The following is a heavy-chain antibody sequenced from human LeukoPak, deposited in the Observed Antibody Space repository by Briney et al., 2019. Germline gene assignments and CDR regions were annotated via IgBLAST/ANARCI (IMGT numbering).Heavy chain of an antibody. V-gene: IGHV4-34*01. J-gene: IGHJ1*01. CDR3: ARGPDPTVTTRYFQH. D-gene: IGHD4-17*01. Sequence: PSETLSLTCAVYGGSFSGYYWSWIRQPPGKGLEWIGEINHSGSTNYNPSLKSRVTISVDTSKNQFSLKLSSVTAADTAVYYCARGPDPTVTTRYFQHWGQGTLVTVSS. CDR1: GGSFSGYY. CDR2: INHSGST.